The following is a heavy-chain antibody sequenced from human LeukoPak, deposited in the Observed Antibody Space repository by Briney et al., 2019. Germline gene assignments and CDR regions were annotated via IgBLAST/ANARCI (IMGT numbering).Heavy chain of an antibody. CDR3: ARQRDILTGYPDDAFDI. Sequence: SETLSLTCTVSGGSISSYYWSWIRQPPGKGLEWIGDIYYSGSTNYNPSLKSRVTISVDTSKNQFSLKLSSVNAADTAVYYCARQRDILTGYPDDAFDIWGQGTMVTVSS. V-gene: IGHV4-59*08. CDR2: IYYSGST. CDR1: GGSISSYY. J-gene: IGHJ3*02. D-gene: IGHD3-9*01.